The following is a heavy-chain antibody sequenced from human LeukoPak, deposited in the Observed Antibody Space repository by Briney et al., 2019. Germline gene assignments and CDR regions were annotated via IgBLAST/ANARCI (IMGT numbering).Heavy chain of an antibody. V-gene: IGHV1-46*01. CDR1: GYTFTSYY. Sequence: ASVKVSCKASGYTFTSYYMHWVRQAPGQGLEWMGIINPSGGSTSYAQKFQGRVTMTRDMSTSTVYMELSSLRSEDTAVYYCARGGPGCSSTSCYITGGGLGPDYWGQGTLVTVSS. CDR3: ARGGPGCSSTSCYITGGGLGPDY. D-gene: IGHD2-2*02. J-gene: IGHJ4*02. CDR2: INPSGGST.